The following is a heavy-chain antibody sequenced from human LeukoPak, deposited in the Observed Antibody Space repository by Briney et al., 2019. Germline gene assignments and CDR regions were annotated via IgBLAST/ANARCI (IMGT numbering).Heavy chain of an antibody. CDR2: ISGSGDTT. D-gene: IGHD5-12*01. CDR3: AKGLYSGYAYYFDY. V-gene: IGHV3-23*01. J-gene: IGHJ4*02. CDR1: GFTFSSYT. Sequence: GGSLRLSCAASGFTFSSYTMNWVRQAPGKGLEWVSYISGSGDTTYYADSVQGRFTISRDNSKNTLYLQMNSLRAEDTAVYYCAKGLYSGYAYYFDYWGQGTLVTVSS.